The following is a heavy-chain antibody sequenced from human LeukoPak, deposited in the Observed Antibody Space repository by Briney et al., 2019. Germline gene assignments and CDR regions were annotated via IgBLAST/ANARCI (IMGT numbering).Heavy chain of an antibody. D-gene: IGHD3-3*01. V-gene: IGHV4-4*07. CDR2: IYTSGST. Sequence: SETLSLTCTVSGGSIRSFYWSWIRQLAGRGLEWIGRIYTSGSTNYNPSLKSRVTMSVDTSKNQFSLKLSSVTAADTAVYYCARHFYDFWSAFDYWGQGTLVTVSS. CDR3: ARHFYDFWSAFDY. J-gene: IGHJ4*02. CDR1: GGSIRSFY.